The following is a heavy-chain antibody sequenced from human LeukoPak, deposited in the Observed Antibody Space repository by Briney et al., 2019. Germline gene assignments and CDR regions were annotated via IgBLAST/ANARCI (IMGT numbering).Heavy chain of an antibody. CDR1: GYTFTSYG. V-gene: IGHV1-18*01. Sequence: GASVKVSCKASGYTFTSYGISWVRQAPGQGLEWMGWISAYNGNTNYAQKLQGRVTMTTDTSTSTAYMELRSLRSDDTAVYYCARDLRGSGSYIFYYYYGMDVWGQGTTVTVSS. CDR2: ISAYNGNT. D-gene: IGHD3-10*01. CDR3: ARDLRGSGSYIFYYYYGMDV. J-gene: IGHJ6*02.